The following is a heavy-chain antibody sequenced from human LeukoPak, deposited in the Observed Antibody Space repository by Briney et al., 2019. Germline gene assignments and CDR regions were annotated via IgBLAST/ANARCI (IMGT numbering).Heavy chain of an antibody. CDR3: ARVVDYYDGSGYFDY. CDR2: IYFSGRT. J-gene: IGHJ4*02. CDR1: GDSISSGSYY. Sequence: SETLSLTCTVSGDSISSGSYYWSWIRQPAGKGLEWIGSIYFSGRTYYNPSLKSRVTISLDTSRNQFSLKLSSVTAADTAVYFCARVVDYYDGSGYFDYWGQGALVTVSS. V-gene: IGHV4-39*07. D-gene: IGHD3-22*01.